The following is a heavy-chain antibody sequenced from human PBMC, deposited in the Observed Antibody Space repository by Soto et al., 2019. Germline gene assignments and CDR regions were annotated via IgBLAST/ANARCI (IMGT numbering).Heavy chain of an antibody. CDR3: ALYHLELFRFDY. D-gene: IGHD2-2*01. Sequence: ASVMVPCKAYDFSFTSYGISWLRQAPGQGLEWMVWISLYNGNTNYAQQFQGRVTMTTDTSTSTAYMELRSLRSDDTAMYFCALYHLELFRFDYWGQGTLVNDSS. CDR1: DFSFTSYG. V-gene: IGHV1-18*04. J-gene: IGHJ4*02. CDR2: ISLYNGNT.